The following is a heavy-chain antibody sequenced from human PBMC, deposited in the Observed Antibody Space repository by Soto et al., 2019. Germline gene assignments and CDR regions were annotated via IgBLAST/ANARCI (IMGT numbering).Heavy chain of an antibody. CDR1: GFTFSDYY. J-gene: IGHJ4*02. V-gene: IGHV3-11*01. CDR2: ISSSGSTI. Sequence: QVQLVESGGGLVKPGGSLRLSCAASGFTFSDYYMSWIRQAPGKGLEWVSYISSSGSTIYYADSVKGRFTISRDNAKKPLYLQMKSLTAEDTAVYYCARGAAAGYCFDYWGQGTLVTVSS. CDR3: ARGAAAGYCFDY. D-gene: IGHD6-13*01.